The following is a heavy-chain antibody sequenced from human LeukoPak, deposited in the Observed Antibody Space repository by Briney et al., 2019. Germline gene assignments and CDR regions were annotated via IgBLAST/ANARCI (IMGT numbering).Heavy chain of an antibody. J-gene: IGHJ4*02. CDR2: ISSSSGTI. Sequence: GGSLTLSCVGSEFIFSSYSMNWVRQAPGKGREWISYISSSSGTIYYADSVKGRFTISRDNAKNSLYLQMNSLRAEDAAVYYCVRDFHVRLYDTGGYSYWGQGTLVTVSS. CDR3: VRDFHVRLYDTGGYSY. D-gene: IGHD3-22*01. CDR1: EFIFSSYS. V-gene: IGHV3-48*01.